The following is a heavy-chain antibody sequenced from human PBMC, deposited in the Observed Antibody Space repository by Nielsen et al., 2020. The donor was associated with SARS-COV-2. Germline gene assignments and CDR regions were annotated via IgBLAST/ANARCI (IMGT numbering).Heavy chain of an antibody. CDR2: IIPIFGTA. D-gene: IGHD3-22*01. CDR1: GGTFSSYA. V-gene: IGHV1-69*13. J-gene: IGHJ6*02. Sequence: SVKVSCKASGGTFSSYAISWVRQAPGQGLEWMGGIIPIFGTANYAQKFQGRVTITADESTSTAYMELSSLRSEDTAVYYCASYYYDSSLSGGMDVWGQGTTVTVSS. CDR3: ASYYYDSSLSGGMDV.